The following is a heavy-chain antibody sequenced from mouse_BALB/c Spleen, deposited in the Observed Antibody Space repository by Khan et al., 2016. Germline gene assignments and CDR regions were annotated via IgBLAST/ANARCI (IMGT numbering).Heavy chain of an antibody. CDR1: GYTFTSYW. Sequence: QVQLKQSGAELARPGASVKLSCKASGYTFTSYWMQWVKQRPGQGLEWIGAIYPGDGDTRYTQKFKGKATLTADKSSSTAYMQLSSLASEDSAVYYCARRATVVYFDYWGQGTTLTVSS. CDR2: IYPGDGDT. CDR3: ARRATVVYFDY. D-gene: IGHD1-1*01. J-gene: IGHJ2*01. V-gene: IGHV1-87*01.